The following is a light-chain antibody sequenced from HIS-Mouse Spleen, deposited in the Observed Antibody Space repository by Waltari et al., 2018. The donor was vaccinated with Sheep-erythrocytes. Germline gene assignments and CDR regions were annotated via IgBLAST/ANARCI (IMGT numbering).Light chain of an antibody. CDR1: QSISSY. CDR2: AAS. CDR3: QQSYSTPQFT. V-gene: IGKV1-39*01. J-gene: IGKJ3*01. Sequence: DIQMTQSQSSLSASVGARVTITCRASQSISSYLNWYQQKPGKAPKLLIYAASSLQSGVPSRFSGSGSGTDFTLTISSLQPEDFATYYCQQSYSTPQFTFGPGTKVDIK.